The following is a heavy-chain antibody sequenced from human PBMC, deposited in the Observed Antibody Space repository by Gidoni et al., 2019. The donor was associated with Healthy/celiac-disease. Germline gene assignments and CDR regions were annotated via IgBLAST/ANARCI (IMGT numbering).Heavy chain of an antibody. CDR2: ISAYNGNT. Sequence: QVQLVQSGAEVKKPWASVTVSCKASGYTFTSSGLRWVRQAPGQGFEWMGWISAYNGNTKYAQKRQGRVTRTTDTSTSTAYMELRSLRSDDTAVYYCARDTDYGSGSYYNDPTPIDYWGQGTLVTVSS. J-gene: IGHJ4*02. CDR1: GYTFTSSG. D-gene: IGHD3-10*01. CDR3: ARDTDYGSGSYYNDPTPIDY. V-gene: IGHV1-18*04.